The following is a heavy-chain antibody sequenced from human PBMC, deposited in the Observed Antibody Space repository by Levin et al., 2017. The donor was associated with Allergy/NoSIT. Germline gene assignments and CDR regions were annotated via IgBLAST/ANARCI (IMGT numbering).Heavy chain of an antibody. J-gene: IGHJ4*02. CDR1: GFTFNNYA. CDR2: IINSGVGT. V-gene: IGHV3-23*01. CDR3: AKDAIRGSDLPYYFDC. D-gene: IGHD2-21*02. Sequence: GGSLRLSCAASGFTFNNYAMSWVRQAPGKGLEWVSAIINSGVGTYYADSAQGRFTISRDNSKNTMYLQMNSLRAEDTAVYFCAKDAIRGSDLPYYFDCWLQGALAPASS.